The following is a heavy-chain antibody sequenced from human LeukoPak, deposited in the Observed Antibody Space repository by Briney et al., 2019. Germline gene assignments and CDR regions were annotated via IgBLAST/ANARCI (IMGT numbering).Heavy chain of an antibody. J-gene: IGHJ1*01. Sequence: PGGSLILSCAASGFTFRSFEMNWVRQAPGKGLEWVSYVSSSGDSTYYADSVKGRFTISRDNAKNSLYLQMSSLRAEDAAVYYCVRLEGATGKYFHEWGPGTRVTVSS. CDR3: VRLEGATGKYFHE. D-gene: IGHD1-26*01. CDR1: GFTFRSFE. CDR2: VSSSGDST. V-gene: IGHV3-48*03.